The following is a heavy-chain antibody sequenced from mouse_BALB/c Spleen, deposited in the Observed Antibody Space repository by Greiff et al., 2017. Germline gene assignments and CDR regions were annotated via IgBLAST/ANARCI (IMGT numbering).Heavy chain of an antibody. J-gene: IGHJ3*01. Sequence: QVQLKQSGAELVRPGSSVKISCKASGYAFSSYWMNWVKQRPGQGLEWIGQIYPGDGDTNYNGKFKGKATLTADKSSSTAYMQLSSLTSEDSAVYFCATTAPAWFAYWGQGTLVTVSA. D-gene: IGHD1-2*01. CDR1: GYAFSSYW. CDR2: IYPGDGDT. V-gene: IGHV1-80*01. CDR3: ATTAPAWFAY.